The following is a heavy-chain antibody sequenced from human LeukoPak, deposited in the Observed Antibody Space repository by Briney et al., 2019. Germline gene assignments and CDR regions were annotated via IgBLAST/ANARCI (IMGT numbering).Heavy chain of an antibody. CDR2: IYPRDSRT. CDR3: ARSEDFDY. V-gene: IGHV5-51*01. Sequence: GESLKISCKGSGYSFSSYWIAWVRQMPGKGLEWMGVIYPRDSRTTYSPSFQDQVTISADKSISTAYLQWTSLKASDTAMYYCARSEDFDYWGQGTLVTVSS. CDR1: GYSFSSYW. J-gene: IGHJ4*02.